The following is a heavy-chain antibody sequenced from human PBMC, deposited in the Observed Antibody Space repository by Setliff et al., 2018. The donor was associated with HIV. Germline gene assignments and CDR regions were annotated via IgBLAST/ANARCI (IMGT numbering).Heavy chain of an antibody. Sequence: GASVKVSCKASGGTFSSYAISWVRQAPGQGLGWMGGIIPVFGTTSYAQKFQGRVTITADESTSTAYMELSSLRSEDTAVYYCARGGVYYYDSSGWSMDYWGQGTLVTVSS. V-gene: IGHV1-69*13. D-gene: IGHD3-22*01. J-gene: IGHJ4*02. CDR1: GGTFSSYA. CDR3: ARGGVYYYDSSGWSMDY. CDR2: IIPVFGTT.